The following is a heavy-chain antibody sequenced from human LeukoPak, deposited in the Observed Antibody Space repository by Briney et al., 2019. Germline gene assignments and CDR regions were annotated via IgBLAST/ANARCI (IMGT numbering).Heavy chain of an antibody. CDR1: GYTFAGYY. CDR2: ISASNVNT. J-gene: IGHJ4*02. CDR3: ARLENSSGYFGKGYYFDY. Sequence: ASVKVSCKASGYTFAGYYMHWVRQAPGQGLEWMGWISASNVNTNYAQKLQGRVTMTTDTSSNTAYMEMRSLRFDDTAVYYCARLENSSGYFGKGYYFDYWGQGTLVTVSS. V-gene: IGHV1-18*04. D-gene: IGHD6-19*01.